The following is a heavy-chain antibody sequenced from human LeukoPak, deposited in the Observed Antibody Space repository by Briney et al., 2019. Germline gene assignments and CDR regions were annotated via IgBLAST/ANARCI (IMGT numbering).Heavy chain of an antibody. CDR3: ARVGVFVVVPAYNDY. Sequence: GSLRLSCAASGFTFSSYWMSWVRQAPGKGLEWVANIKQDGSEKYYVDSVKGRFTISRDNAKNSLYLQMNSLRAEDTAVYYCARVGVFVVVPAYNDYWGQGTLVTVSS. D-gene: IGHD2-2*01. CDR1: GFTFSSYW. V-gene: IGHV3-7*01. CDR2: IKQDGSEK. J-gene: IGHJ4*02.